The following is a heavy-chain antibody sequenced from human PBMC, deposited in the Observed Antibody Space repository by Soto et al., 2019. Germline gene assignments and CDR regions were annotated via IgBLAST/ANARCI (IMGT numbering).Heavy chain of an antibody. CDR3: ARVWHCSGGSCFDY. D-gene: IGHD2-15*01. CDR1: GGTFSSYA. J-gene: IGHJ4*02. Sequence: QVQLVQSGAAVKKPGSSVKVSCKASGGTFSSYAISWVRQAPGQGLEWMGGIIPIFGTANYAQKFQGRVTITADESTSTAYMELSSLRSEDTAVYYCARVWHCSGGSCFDYWGQGTLVTVSS. CDR2: IIPIFGTA. V-gene: IGHV1-69*12.